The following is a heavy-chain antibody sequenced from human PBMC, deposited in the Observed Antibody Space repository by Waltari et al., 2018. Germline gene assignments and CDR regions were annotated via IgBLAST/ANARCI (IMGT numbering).Heavy chain of an antibody. CDR2: IKQDGSEK. V-gene: IGHV3-7*03. CDR3: ARDNRDVFDP. J-gene: IGHJ5*02. CDR1: GFTVSSSW. Sequence: EVQLVESGGGLVQPGGSLRLSCAASGFTVSSSWMSWFRQAPGKGLEWVANIKQDGSEKYYVDSVKGRFTISRDNAKNSLYLQMNSLRAEDTAVYYCARDNRDVFDPWGQGTLVTVSS.